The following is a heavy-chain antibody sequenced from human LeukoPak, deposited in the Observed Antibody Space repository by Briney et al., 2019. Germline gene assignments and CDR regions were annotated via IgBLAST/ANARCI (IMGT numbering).Heavy chain of an antibody. Sequence: SGTLSLTCAVYGGSFSGYYWSWIRRPPGKGLEWIGEINHSGSTNYNPSLKSRVTISVDTSKNQFSLKLSSVTAADTAVYYCARINYGDYWGQGTLVTVSS. V-gene: IGHV4-34*01. CDR2: INHSGST. CDR3: ARINYGDY. CDR1: GGSFSGYY. J-gene: IGHJ4*02.